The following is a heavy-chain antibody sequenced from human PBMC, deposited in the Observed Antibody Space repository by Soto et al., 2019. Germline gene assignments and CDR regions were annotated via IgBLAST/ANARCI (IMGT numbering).Heavy chain of an antibody. D-gene: IGHD6-13*01. CDR3: ASVEYSSSWYYP. J-gene: IGHJ5*02. CDR2: INHSGST. CDR1: GGSFSGYY. Sequence: PSETLSLTCAVYGGSFSGYYCSWIRQPPGEGLEWIGEINHSGSTNYNPSLKSRVTISVDTSKNQFSLKLSSVTAADTAVYYCASVEYSSSWYYPWGQGTLVTVSS. V-gene: IGHV4-34*01.